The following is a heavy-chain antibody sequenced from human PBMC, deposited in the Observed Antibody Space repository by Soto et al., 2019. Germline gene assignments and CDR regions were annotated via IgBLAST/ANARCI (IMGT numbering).Heavy chain of an antibody. CDR3: ARVDCTNGVCYKQYNWFDP. J-gene: IGHJ5*02. V-gene: IGHV1-3*01. Sequence: GASVKVSCKASGYTFTSYAMHWVRQAPGQRLEWMGWINAGNGNTKYAQKFQGRVTMTRNTSISTAYMELSSLRSEDTAVYYCARVDCTNGVCYKQYNWFDPWGQGTLVTVSS. CDR2: INAGNGNT. CDR1: GYTFTSYA. D-gene: IGHD2-8*01.